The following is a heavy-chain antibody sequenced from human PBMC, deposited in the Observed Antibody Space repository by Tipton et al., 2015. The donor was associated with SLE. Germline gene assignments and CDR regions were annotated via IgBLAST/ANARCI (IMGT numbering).Heavy chain of an antibody. Sequence: SLRLSCAASGFTFDAYAMHWVRQAPGKGLEWVSLISGNGGSTYYADSVKGRFTISRDNSKNSLYLQMNSLRSEDTALYYCAKDLSSGFYPHYWGQGTLVTVSS. D-gene: IGHD3-22*01. CDR1: GFTFDAYA. V-gene: IGHV3-43*02. CDR3: AKDLSSGFYPHY. CDR2: ISGNGGST. J-gene: IGHJ4*02.